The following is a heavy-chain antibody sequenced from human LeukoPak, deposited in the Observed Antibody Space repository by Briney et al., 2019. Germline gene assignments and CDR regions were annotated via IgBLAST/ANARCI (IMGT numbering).Heavy chain of an antibody. CDR3: ARGVYIAAAQYGY. Sequence: SSETLSLTCTVSGGTISSYYWGWIRQPPGKGLEWIGYIYCSGTSNYNPSLKGRVTISVDTSKNQFSLKLSSVTAAHTAVYYCARGVYIAAAQYGYWGQGTLVTVSS. J-gene: IGHJ4*02. V-gene: IGHV4-59*13. D-gene: IGHD6-13*01. CDR1: GGTISSYY. CDR2: IYCSGTS.